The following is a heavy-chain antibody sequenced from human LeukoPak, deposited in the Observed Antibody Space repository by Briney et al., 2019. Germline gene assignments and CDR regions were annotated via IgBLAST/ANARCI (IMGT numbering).Heavy chain of an antibody. CDR1: GGSISRGGYY. Sequence: SETLSLTCTVSGGSISRGGYYWSWIRQHPGKGLEWIGYIYYSGSTYYNPSLKSRVTISVDTSKNQFSLKLSSVTAADTAVYYCATPGGYSSSSGIDYWGQGTLVTVSS. J-gene: IGHJ4*02. CDR2: IYYSGST. V-gene: IGHV4-31*03. CDR3: ATPGGYSSSSGIDY. D-gene: IGHD6-6*01.